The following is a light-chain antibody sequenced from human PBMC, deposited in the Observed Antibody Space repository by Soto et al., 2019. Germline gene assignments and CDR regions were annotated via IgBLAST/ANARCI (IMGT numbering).Light chain of an antibody. V-gene: IGLV2-23*01. CDR3: CSYAGSSTYV. CDR2: EGS. J-gene: IGLJ1*01. CDR1: SSDVGSYNL. Sequence: QPALTQPAPGSGSHRQSITISCTGTSSDVGSYNLVSWYQQHPGKAPKLMIYEGSKRPSGVSNRFSGSKSGNTASLTISGLQAEDEADYYCCSYAGSSTYVFGTGTKVTVL.